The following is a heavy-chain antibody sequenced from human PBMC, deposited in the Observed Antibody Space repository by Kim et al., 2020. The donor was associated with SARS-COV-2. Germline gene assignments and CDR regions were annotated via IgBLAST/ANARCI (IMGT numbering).Heavy chain of an antibody. CDR3: ARLRHSHDDSGFTMDY. Sequence: GGSLRLSCAASGFTFNIYGMQWVRQAPGKGLEWVTFITYGGNRDFYADSVKGRFTVSRDDSRNMLYLQMNSLRIEDTAVYYCARLRHSHDDSGFTMDYWGQGALVTVSS. CDR2: ITYGGNRD. V-gene: IGHV3-30*03. J-gene: IGHJ4*02. CDR1: GFTFNIYG. D-gene: IGHD1-26*01.